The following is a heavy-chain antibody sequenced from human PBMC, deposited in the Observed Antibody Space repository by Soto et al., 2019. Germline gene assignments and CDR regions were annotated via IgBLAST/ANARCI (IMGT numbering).Heavy chain of an antibody. Sequence: QVQLQESGPGLVKPSQTLSLTCTVSGGSISSGGYYWSWIRQHPGKGLEWIGYIYYSGSTYYNPCLKRRVTRSGDTSKTQFPLKLSSVTAADTAVYYCARGVTYYDFWSGYYYYYYGMDGWGQGTTVTVSS. CDR2: IYYSGST. CDR1: GGSISSGGYY. J-gene: IGHJ6*02. CDR3: ARGVTYYDFWSGYYYYYYGMDG. V-gene: IGHV4-31*03. D-gene: IGHD3-3*01.